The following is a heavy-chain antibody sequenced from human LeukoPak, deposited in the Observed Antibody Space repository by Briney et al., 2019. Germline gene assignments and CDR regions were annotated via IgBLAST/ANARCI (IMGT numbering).Heavy chain of an antibody. V-gene: IGHV3-7*01. CDR1: GFTFSSYW. J-gene: IGHJ6*03. CDR3: ARVGSSSYYYYYYMDV. Sequence: GGSLRLSCAASGFTFSSYWMSWVRQAPGKGLEWVANIKQDGSEKYYVDSVKGRFTISRDNAKNSLYLQMNSLRAEDTAVYYCARVGSSSYYYYYYMDVWGKGTTVTVSS. CDR2: IKQDGSEK. D-gene: IGHD6-6*01.